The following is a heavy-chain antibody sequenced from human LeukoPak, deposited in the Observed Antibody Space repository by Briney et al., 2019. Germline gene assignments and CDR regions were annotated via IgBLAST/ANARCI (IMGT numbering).Heavy chain of an antibody. V-gene: IGHV6-1*01. CDR2: TYYRSKWYN. Sequence: SQTLSLTCAISGDSVSSNSAAWNWIRQSPSRGLEWLGRTYYRSKWYNDYAVSVQSRITINPDTSKNQFSLQLNSVTPEDTAVYYCARARGGRGYYYYYYMDVWGKGTTVTVSS. D-gene: IGHD2-15*01. CDR3: ARARGGRGYYYYYYMDV. CDR1: GDSVSSNSAA. J-gene: IGHJ6*03.